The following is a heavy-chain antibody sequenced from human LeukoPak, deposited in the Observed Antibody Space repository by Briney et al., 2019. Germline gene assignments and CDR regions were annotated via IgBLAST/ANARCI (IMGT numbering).Heavy chain of an antibody. Sequence: VASVKVSCKASGGTFSSYAISWVRQAPGQGLEWMGGIIPIFGTANYAQKFQGRVTITADESTSTAYMELSSLRSEDTAVYYCARAARGGIAHYYYYYMDVWGKGTTVTISS. CDR3: ARAARGGIAHYYYYYMDV. J-gene: IGHJ6*03. CDR1: GGTFSSYA. CDR2: IIPIFGTA. V-gene: IGHV1-69*13. D-gene: IGHD2-15*01.